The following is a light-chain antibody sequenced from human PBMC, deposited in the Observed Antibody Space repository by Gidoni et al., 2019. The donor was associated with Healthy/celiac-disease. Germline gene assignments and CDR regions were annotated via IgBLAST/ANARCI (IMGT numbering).Light chain of an antibody. CDR2: EVS. CDR1: SSDVGGYNY. CDR3: SSYTSSSTLEV. V-gene: IGLV2-14*01. Sequence: QSALTQHASVSGSPGQSLTISCTGTSSDVGGYNYVSWYPQHPGKAPKLMIYEVSNRPSGVPDRFSGSKSGNTASLTISGLQAEDEADYYCSSYTSSSTLEVFGGGTKLTVL. J-gene: IGLJ2*01.